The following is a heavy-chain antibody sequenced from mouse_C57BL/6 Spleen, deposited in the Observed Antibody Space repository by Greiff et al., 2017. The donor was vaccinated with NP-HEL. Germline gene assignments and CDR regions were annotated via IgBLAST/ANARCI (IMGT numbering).Heavy chain of an antibody. J-gene: IGHJ4*01. CDR1: GFTFSSYG. CDR2: ISSGGSYT. D-gene: IGHD2-2*01. V-gene: IGHV5-6*01. Sequence: EVKLMESGGDLVKPGGSLKLSCAASGFTFSSYGMSWVRQTPDKRLEWVATISSGGSYTYYPDSVKGRFTISRDNAKNTLYLQMSSLKSEDTAMYYCARHGGYDGAMDYWGQGTSVTVSS. CDR3: ARHGGYDGAMDY.